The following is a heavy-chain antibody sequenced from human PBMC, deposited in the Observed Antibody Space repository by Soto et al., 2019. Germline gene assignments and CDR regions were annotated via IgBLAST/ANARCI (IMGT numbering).Heavy chain of an antibody. D-gene: IGHD2-8*01. V-gene: IGHV3-21*04. J-gene: IGHJ4*02. CDR3: ARKGVSNLDY. CDR1: GFTFTTYT. Sequence: EVLLVESGGGLVKPGESLRLSCAASGFTFTTYTMTWVRQAPGKGLEWVSVISSRSGSSKYYADSVKGRFTISRDNAKNSLYLQMNSLSADDTATHYCARKGVSNLDYWGQGTLVTVSS. CDR2: ISSRSGSSK.